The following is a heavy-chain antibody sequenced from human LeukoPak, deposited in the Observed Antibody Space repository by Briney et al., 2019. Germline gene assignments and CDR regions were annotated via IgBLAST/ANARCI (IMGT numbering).Heavy chain of an antibody. CDR2: IYYSGTT. Sequence: SETLSLTCTVSVGSVSGYFWSWIRQPPGQGLEWIGCIYYSGTTDYNPSLRSRVTLSVDTSKNQFSLKLTSVTAADTAVYYCARESWDWGQGTLVTVSS. J-gene: IGHJ4*02. CDR1: VGSVSGYF. D-gene: IGHD6-13*01. CDR3: ARESWD. V-gene: IGHV4-59*02.